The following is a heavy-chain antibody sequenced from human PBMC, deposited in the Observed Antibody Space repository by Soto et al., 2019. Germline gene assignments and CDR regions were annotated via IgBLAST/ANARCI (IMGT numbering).Heavy chain of an antibody. J-gene: IGHJ4*02. Sequence: QEQLVQSGAEVKKPGSSVKVSCKASGGIFSSYAISWVRQASGQGLEWMGGIIPIFGTANYAQKFQGRVTITADESTNTAYMDVSRLKSEDTAIYYCARGGSGYVWFNEFWGQGTLVTVSS. CDR2: IIPIFGTA. CDR3: ARGGSGYVWFNEF. V-gene: IGHV1-69*01. CDR1: GGIFSSYA. D-gene: IGHD3-22*01.